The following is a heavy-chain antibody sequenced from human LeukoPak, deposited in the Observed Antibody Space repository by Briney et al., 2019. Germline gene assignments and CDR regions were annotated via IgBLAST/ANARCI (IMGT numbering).Heavy chain of an antibody. Sequence: KPSETLSLTCTVSGGFISSYYWSWIRQPPGKGLEWIGYIYYSGTTNYNPSLKSRVTISVDTSKNQFSLKLSSVTAADTAVYYCARGVYIAAAQYAYWGQGTRVTVSS. CDR1: GGFISSYY. V-gene: IGHV4-59*01. CDR2: IYYSGTT. D-gene: IGHD6-13*01. CDR3: ARGVYIAAAQYAY. J-gene: IGHJ4*02.